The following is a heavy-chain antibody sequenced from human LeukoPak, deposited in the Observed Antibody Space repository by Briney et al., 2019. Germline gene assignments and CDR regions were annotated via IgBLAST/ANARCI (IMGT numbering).Heavy chain of an antibody. CDR1: GYSISSGYY. V-gene: IGHV4-38-2*02. D-gene: IGHD6-6*01. J-gene: IGHJ3*02. Sequence: SETLSLTCTVSGYSISSGYYWGWIRQPPGKGLEWIGSIYHSGSTNYNPSLSSRVTISVDKSQNQFSLKLSSVTAADTAVYYCARSSFSAFDIWGQGTVVTASS. CDR3: ARSSFSAFDI. CDR2: IYHSGST.